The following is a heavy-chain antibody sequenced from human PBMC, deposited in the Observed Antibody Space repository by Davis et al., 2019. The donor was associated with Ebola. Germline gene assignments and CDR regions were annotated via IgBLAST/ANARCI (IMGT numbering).Heavy chain of an antibody. Sequence: GESLKISCVASGFTLNNYWMHWVRQAPGKGLEWVSRVSTEGTTTSYADFVKGRFTISRDNSKNTLYLQMNSLRAEDTAVYFCAREGNFELDYWGQGTLVTVSS. J-gene: IGHJ4*02. CDR2: VSTEGTTT. CDR3: AREGNFELDY. D-gene: IGHD3-9*01. V-gene: IGHV3-74*01. CDR1: GFTLNNYW.